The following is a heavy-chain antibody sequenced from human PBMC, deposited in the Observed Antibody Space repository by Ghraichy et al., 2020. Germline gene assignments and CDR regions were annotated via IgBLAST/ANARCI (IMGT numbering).Heavy chain of an antibody. CDR1: GGSISSGSYY. V-gene: IGHV4-61*02. CDR3: ARATGMWGYCSSTSCYGGFDP. J-gene: IGHJ5*02. CDR2: IYTSGST. Sequence: SETLSLTCTVSGGSISSGSYYWSWIRQPAGKGLEWIGRIYTSGSTNYNPSLKSRVTISVDTSKNQFSLKLSSVTAADTAVYYCARATGMWGYCSSTSCYGGFDPWGQGTLVTVSS. D-gene: IGHD2-2*01.